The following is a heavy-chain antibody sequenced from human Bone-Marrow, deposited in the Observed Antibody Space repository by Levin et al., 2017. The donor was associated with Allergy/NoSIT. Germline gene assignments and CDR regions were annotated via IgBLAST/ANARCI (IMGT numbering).Heavy chain of an antibody. V-gene: IGHV3-30-3*01. J-gene: IGHJ5*02. D-gene: IGHD3-10*01. Sequence: GESLKISCAASGFTFSSYAMHWVRQAPGKGLEWVAVISYDGSNKYYADSVKGRFTISRDNSKNTLYLQMNSLRAEDTAVYYCARDCPMVRGHPWVESNWFDPWGQGTLVTVSS. CDR1: GFTFSSYA. CDR3: ARDCPMVRGHPWVESNWFDP. CDR2: ISYDGSNK.